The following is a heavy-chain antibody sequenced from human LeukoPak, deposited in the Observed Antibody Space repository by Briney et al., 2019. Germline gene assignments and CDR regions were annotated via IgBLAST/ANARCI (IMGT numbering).Heavy chain of an antibody. CDR3: ARADDYGDYWDY. CDR2: IYYSGST. CDR1: GGSISSSSYY. Sequence: SETLSLTCTVSGGSISSSSYYWGWIRQPPGKGLEWIGSIYYSGSTYYNPSLKSRVTMSVDTSKNQFSLKLSSVTAADTAVYYCARADDYGDYWDYWGQGTLVTVSS. J-gene: IGHJ4*02. D-gene: IGHD4-17*01. V-gene: IGHV4-39*07.